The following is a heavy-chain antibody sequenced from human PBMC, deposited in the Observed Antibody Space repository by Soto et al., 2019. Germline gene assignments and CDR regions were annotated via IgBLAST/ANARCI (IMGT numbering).Heavy chain of an antibody. CDR3: ARDAAVGLFDY. Sequence: GASVKVSCKASGGTFSSYTISWVRQAPGQGLEWMGRIIPILGIANYAQKFQGRVTITADKSTSTAYMELRSLRSDDTAVYYCARDAAVGLFDYWGQGTLVTVSS. D-gene: IGHD1-26*01. CDR1: GGTFSSYT. CDR2: IIPILGIA. J-gene: IGHJ4*02. V-gene: IGHV1-69*04.